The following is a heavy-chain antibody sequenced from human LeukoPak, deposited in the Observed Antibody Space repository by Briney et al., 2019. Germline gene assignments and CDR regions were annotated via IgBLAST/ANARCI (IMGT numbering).Heavy chain of an antibody. D-gene: IGHD5-24*01. CDR2: ISGSGGST. Sequence: GGSLRLSCAASGFTFSSYAMSWVRQAPGKGLEWVPGISGSGGSTYYADSVKGRFTISRDNSKNTLYLQMNSLRAEDTAVFYCATRYVGEMATIRSDYWGQGTLVTVSS. CDR1: GFTFSSYA. CDR3: ATRYVGEMATIRSDY. V-gene: IGHV3-23*01. J-gene: IGHJ4*02.